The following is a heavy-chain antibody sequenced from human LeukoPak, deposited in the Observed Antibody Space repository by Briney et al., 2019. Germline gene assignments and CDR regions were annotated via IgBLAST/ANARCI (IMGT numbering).Heavy chain of an antibody. D-gene: IGHD1-26*01. V-gene: IGHV3-30*02. Sequence: GGSLRLSCVGSGFPFSSYGMHWVRQAPGKGLEWVAFIRYDGSNKYYADSVKGRFTISRDNSKNTLYLQMNSLRAEDTAVYYCAKDTAPGSIVGATEYFDYWGQGTLVTVSS. CDR1: GFPFSSYG. J-gene: IGHJ4*02. CDR3: AKDTAPGSIVGATEYFDY. CDR2: IRYDGSNK.